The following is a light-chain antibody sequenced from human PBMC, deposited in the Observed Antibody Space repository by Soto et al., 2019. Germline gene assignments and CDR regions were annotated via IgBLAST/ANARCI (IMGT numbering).Light chain of an antibody. J-gene: IGKJ2*01. Sequence: EVVMTQSPATLSVSPGERANLSCRASQSVSRNLAWYQQRPGRAPRLLIYDASTRATNSPTRFSGSGSGTEFTLTISSLQSEDFAVYYCQQYNHWPLYTFGQGTNLEIK. CDR1: QSVSRN. CDR2: DAS. V-gene: IGKV3-15*01. CDR3: QQYNHWPLYT.